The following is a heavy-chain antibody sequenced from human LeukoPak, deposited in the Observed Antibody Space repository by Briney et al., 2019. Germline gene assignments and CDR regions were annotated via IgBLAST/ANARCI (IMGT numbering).Heavy chain of an antibody. V-gene: IGHV4-30-2*01. CDR2: IYHSEST. CDR1: GGSISSGGYS. J-gene: IGHJ5*02. CDR3: ARLLRVGELNWFDP. D-gene: IGHD3-16*01. Sequence: SETLSLTCAVSGGSISSGGYSWSWIRQPPGKGLEWIGYIYHSESTYYNPTLKYRVTISVDRSKNQFSLKLSCVTAADTAVYYCARLLRVGELNWFDPWGQGTLVTVSS.